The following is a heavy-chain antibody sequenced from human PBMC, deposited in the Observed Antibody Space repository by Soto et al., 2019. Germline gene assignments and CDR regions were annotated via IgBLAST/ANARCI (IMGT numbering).Heavy chain of an antibody. CDR2: IYSGGST. J-gene: IGHJ5*01. Sequence: GGSLRLSCAASGFTVRSNYMSWVLQAPGKGLEWVSVIYSGGSTYYAESVKGRFTISRDNSKNTLYLQMNSLRAADTAMYYCSTRAYDTNGYYRFDPWGQGTLVTVSS. CDR1: GFTVRSNY. V-gene: IGHV3-53*01. CDR3: STRAYDTNGYYRFDP. D-gene: IGHD3-22*01.